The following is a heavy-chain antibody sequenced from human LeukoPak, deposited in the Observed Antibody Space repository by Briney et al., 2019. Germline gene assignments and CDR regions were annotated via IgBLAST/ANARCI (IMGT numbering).Heavy chain of an antibody. CDR2: ISGSGDVT. D-gene: IGHD1-26*01. J-gene: IGHJ4*02. CDR3: ATGWTTGGSYSSDY. V-gene: IGHV3-23*01. Sequence: GGSLRLSCVASGFTFSSYAMTWVRQAPGKGLEWVSGISGSGDVTYDADSVKGRFTISRDNSKSTLYLQMNSLRVEDTAVYYCATGWTTGGSYSSDYWGQGTLVTVSS. CDR1: GFTFSSYA.